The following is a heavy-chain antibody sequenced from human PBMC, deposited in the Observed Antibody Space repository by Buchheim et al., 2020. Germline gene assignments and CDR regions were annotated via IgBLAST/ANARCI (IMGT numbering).Heavy chain of an antibody. CDR2: IYNSGNT. D-gene: IGHD3-10*01. J-gene: IGHJ4*02. CDR3: ARGDYYGSGSYSLFDS. V-gene: IGHV4-59*11. CDR1: GGSISSHY. Sequence: QVQLYESGPGLLKPSETLSLICTVSGGSISSHYWNWIRQPPGTGLEWIGYIYNSGNTNYNPSLKSRVTISVDTSKNQFSLKLSSVTAADTAVYYCARGDYYGSGSYSLFDSWGQGTL.